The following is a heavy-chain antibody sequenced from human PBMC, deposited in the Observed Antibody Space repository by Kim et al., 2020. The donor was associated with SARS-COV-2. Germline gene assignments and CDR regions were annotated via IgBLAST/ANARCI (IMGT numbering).Heavy chain of an antibody. D-gene: IGHD3-3*01. J-gene: IGHJ2*01. CDR2: IYYSGST. V-gene: IGHV4-39*07. CDR3: AREIDERNTYYDFWSGYFQYWYFDL. CDR1: GGSISSSSYY. Sequence: SETLSLTCTVSGGSISSSSYYWGWIRQPPGKGLEWIGSIYYSGSTYYNPSLKSRVTISVDTSKNQFSLKLSSVTAADTAVYYCAREIDERNTYYDFWSGYFQYWYFDLWGRGTLVTVSS.